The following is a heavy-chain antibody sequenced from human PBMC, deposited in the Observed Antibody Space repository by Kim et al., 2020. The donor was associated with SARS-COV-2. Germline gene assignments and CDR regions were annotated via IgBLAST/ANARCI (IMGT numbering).Heavy chain of an antibody. V-gene: IGHV3-15*01. Sequence: GGSLRLSCAASGFTFSSAWMSWFRQAPGKGLDWVGRIKSKTDGGTTDYGAPVKSRFTISRDDSKNTLYLQMNSLKIEDTAVYYCTRAVTPDYWGQGILVTVSS. D-gene: IGHD2-21*02. CDR3: TRAVTPDY. CDR1: GFTFSSAW. CDR2: IKSKTDGGTT. J-gene: IGHJ4*02.